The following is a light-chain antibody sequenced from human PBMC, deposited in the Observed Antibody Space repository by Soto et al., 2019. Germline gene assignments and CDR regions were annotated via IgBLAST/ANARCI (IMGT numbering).Light chain of an antibody. CDR1: QSVSNSA. CDR3: QLYGSTPMYT. V-gene: IGKV3-20*01. CDR2: GAS. J-gene: IGKJ5*01. Sequence: EIVLTQSPATLSLSPGERATLSCRASQSVSNSALAWYLQKPGQAPRLLIYGASSRATGIPDRFSGGGSGTDFSLTISRLEPEDFAVYFCQLYGSTPMYTFGQGTRLENK.